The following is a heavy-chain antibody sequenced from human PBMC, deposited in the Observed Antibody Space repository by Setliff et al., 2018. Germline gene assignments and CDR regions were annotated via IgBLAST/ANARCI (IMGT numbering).Heavy chain of an antibody. D-gene: IGHD3-9*01. V-gene: IGHV4-61*02. Sequence: SETLSLTCTVSGGSISSGSYYWTWIRQPAGKGLEWIGRIYVGGSANYNPSLKSRVTISVDTSKNQFSLKLSSVTAADTAVYYCARERYFDWFFEYWGRGTLVTVSS. CDR3: ARERYFDWFFEY. CDR2: IYVGGSA. J-gene: IGHJ4*01. CDR1: GGSISSGSYY.